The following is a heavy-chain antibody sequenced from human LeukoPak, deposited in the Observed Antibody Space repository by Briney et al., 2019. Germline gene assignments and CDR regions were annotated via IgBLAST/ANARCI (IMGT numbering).Heavy chain of an antibody. J-gene: IGHJ5*02. D-gene: IGHD6-19*01. CDR1: GGSFSGYY. Sequence: SETLSLTCAVYGGSFSGYYWSWIRQPPGKGLEWIREINHSGSTNYNPSLKSRVTISVDTSKNQFSLKLSSVTAADTAVYYCARQAMYSSGWYRGNWFDPWGQGTLVTVSS. V-gene: IGHV4-34*01. CDR3: ARQAMYSSGWYRGNWFDP. CDR2: INHSGST.